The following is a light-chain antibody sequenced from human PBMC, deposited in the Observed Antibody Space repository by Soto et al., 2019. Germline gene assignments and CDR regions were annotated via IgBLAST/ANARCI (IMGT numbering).Light chain of an antibody. Sequence: QSVLTQPPSVSGAPGQRVTISCTGSSSNIGAGYDVHWYQQLPGTAPKLLIYGNSNRPSGVPDRFSGSESGTSASLAITGLQAEDEADYYCQSYDSSLRDVVFGGGTKVTVL. CDR2: GNS. CDR1: SSNIGAGYD. CDR3: QSYDSSLRDVV. J-gene: IGLJ2*01. V-gene: IGLV1-40*01.